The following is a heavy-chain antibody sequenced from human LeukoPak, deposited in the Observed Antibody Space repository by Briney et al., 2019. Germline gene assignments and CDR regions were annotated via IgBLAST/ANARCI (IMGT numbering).Heavy chain of an antibody. D-gene: IGHD3-10*01. J-gene: IGHJ4*02. CDR3: AKRGVVIRVFLVGFHKEAYYFDS. V-gene: IGHV3-23*01. CDR2: LSGSGGGT. CDR1: GITLSNYR. Sequence: GGSLRLSCAVSGITLSNYRMRWVRQAPGKGLEWVAGLSGSGGGTNYADSVQGRFTISRDNPKNTLYLQMNSLRAEDTAVDSCAKRGVVIRVFLVGFHKEAYYFDSWGQGALVTVSS.